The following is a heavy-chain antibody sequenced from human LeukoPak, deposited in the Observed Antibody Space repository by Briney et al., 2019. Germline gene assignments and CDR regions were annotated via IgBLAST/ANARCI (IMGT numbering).Heavy chain of an antibody. J-gene: IGHJ4*02. CDR3: ARGSSGYDFSVLGN. D-gene: IGHD3-22*01. CDR2: ISYDGSNK. CDR1: GFTFSSYA. V-gene: IGHV3-30*14. Sequence: GRSLRLSCAASGFTFSSYAMHWVRQAPGKGLEWVAVISYDGSNKYYADSVKGRFTISRDNSKDTLYLQMNSLRAEDTAVYYCARGSSGYDFSVLGNWGQGTLVTVSS.